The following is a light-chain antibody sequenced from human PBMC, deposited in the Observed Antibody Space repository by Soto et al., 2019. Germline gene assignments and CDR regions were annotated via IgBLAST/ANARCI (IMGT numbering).Light chain of an antibody. CDR2: NAS. V-gene: IGKV3-20*01. CDR1: QSVGRDY. Sequence: EIVLTQSPATLSLSPGERATLSCRASQSVGRDYLGWYQQKPGQAPRLVIYNASNRASGIPDRFSGSGSGPDFTPTISRLEPEDFAVYYCHQYAYAPWTFGQGTKVEIK. CDR3: HQYAYAPWT. J-gene: IGKJ1*01.